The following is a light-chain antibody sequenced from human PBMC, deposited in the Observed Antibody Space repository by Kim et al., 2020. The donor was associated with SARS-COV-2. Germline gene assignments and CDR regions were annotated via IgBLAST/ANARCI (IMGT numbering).Light chain of an antibody. CDR1: QSISNY. CDR3: QQSYSTPYT. V-gene: IGKV1-39*01. J-gene: IGKJ2*01. CDR2: GAS. Sequence: SASVGDRVTITCRASQSISNYLNWYQQKPGKDPKVLIYGASSLQSGVTSRFSGSGSGTDFTFTISSLQPEDFATYYCQQSYSTPYTFGQGTKLEIK.